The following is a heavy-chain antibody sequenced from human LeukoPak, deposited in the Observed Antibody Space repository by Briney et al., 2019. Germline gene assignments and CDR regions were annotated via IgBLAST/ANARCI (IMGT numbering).Heavy chain of an antibody. CDR3: ARLGGATSPFGY. Sequence: SETPSLTCTVSGGSISSYYWSWIRQPPGKGLEWIGYIYYTGNTNYNPSPKSRVTISVDTSKNQFSLNLSSVTAGDTAIYYCARLGGATSPFGYWGQGTLVTVSS. V-gene: IGHV4-59*08. D-gene: IGHD1-26*01. J-gene: IGHJ4*02. CDR1: GGSISSYY. CDR2: IYYTGNT.